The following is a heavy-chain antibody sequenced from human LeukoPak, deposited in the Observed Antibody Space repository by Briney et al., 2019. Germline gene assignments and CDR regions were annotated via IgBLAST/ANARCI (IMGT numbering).Heavy chain of an antibody. CDR3: AKPRYSSSWYEFDP. V-gene: IGHV3-23*01. J-gene: IGHJ5*02. CDR1: GFTFSSYA. D-gene: IGHD6-13*01. Sequence: GGSLRLSCAASGFTFSSYAINWVRQAPGKGLEWVSTISASGSSTYYADSVKGRFTISRDNFKNTLYLQMNSLRAEDTALYYRAKPRYSSSWYEFDPWGQGTLVTVSS. CDR2: ISASGSST.